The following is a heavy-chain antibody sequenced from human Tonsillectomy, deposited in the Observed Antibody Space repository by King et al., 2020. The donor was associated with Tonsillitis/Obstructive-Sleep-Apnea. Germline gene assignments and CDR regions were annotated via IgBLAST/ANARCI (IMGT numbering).Heavy chain of an antibody. CDR1: GFTFSSYV. CDR2: MSYDGSNK. CDR3: ARSPDYRHDYYNMDV. V-gene: IGHV3-30*04. J-gene: IGHJ6*02. D-gene: IGHD4-11*01. Sequence: VQLVESGGGVVQPGRSLRLSCAASGFTFSSYVMHWVRQAPGKGLEWVAIMSYDGSNKYYADSVKGRFTISRDNSKNTLFLEMNSLRAEDTAVYYCARSPDYRHDYYNMDVWGQGTTVTVSS.